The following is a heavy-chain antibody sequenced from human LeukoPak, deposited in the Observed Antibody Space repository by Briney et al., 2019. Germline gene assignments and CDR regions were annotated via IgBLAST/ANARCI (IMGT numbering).Heavy chain of an antibody. J-gene: IGHJ4*02. CDR1: GGSFSGYY. V-gene: IGHV4-34*01. CDR2: INHSGST. CDR3: ATIAAARGPDDY. Sequence: PSETLSLTCAVYGGSFSGYYWSWIRQPPGKGLEWIGEINHSGSTNYNPSLKSRVTISVDTSKNQFSLKLSSVTAADTAVYYCATIAAARGPDDYWGQGTLVTVSS. D-gene: IGHD6-13*01.